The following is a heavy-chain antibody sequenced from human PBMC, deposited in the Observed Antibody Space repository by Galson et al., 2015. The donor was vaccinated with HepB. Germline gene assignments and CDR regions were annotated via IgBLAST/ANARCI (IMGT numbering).Heavy chain of an antibody. D-gene: IGHD2-2*01. CDR2: IAYDGGND. V-gene: IGHV3-30*09. CDR3: ARDQLYRLVKMDV. CDR1: GFIFSPYA. J-gene: IGHJ6*02. Sequence: SLRLSCAASGFIFSPYAMHWVRQAPGKGLEWVAVIAYDGGNDYYADSVKGRFAISRDNSKNTLYLQMNSLRVEDTAVYYCARDQLYRLVKMDVSDQRA.